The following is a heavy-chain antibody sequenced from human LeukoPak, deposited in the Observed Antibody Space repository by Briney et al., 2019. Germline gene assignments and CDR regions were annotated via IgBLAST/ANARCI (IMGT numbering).Heavy chain of an antibody. Sequence: SVKVSCKASGGTFSSYAISCVRQAPGQGLEWMGGIIPIFGTANYAQKFQGRVTITADESTSTAYMELSSLRSEDTAVYYCARDSSGDVWGSYRYEAFDIWGQGTMVTVSS. D-gene: IGHD3-16*02. V-gene: IGHV1-69*13. CDR3: ARDSSGDVWGSYRYEAFDI. J-gene: IGHJ3*02. CDR1: GGTFSSYA. CDR2: IIPIFGTA.